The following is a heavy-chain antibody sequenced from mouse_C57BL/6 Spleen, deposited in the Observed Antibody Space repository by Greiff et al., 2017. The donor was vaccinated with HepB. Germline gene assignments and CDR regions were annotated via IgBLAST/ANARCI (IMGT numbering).Heavy chain of an antibody. J-gene: IGHJ4*01. V-gene: IGHV1-63*01. CDR2: IYPGGGYT. CDR3: VYYDYDEGAMDY. CDR1: GYTFTNYW. Sequence: VKLMESGAELVRPGTSVKMSCKASGYTFTNYWIGWAKQRPGHGLEWIGDIYPGGGYTNYNEKFKGKATLTADKSSSTAYMQFSSLTSEDSAIYYCVYYDYDEGAMDYWGQGTSVTVSS. D-gene: IGHD2-4*01.